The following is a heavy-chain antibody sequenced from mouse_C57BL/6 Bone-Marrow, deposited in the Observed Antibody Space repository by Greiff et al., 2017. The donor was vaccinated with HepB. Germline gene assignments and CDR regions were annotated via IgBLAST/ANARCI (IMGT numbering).Heavy chain of an antibody. D-gene: IGHD6-2*01. J-gene: IGHJ1*03. CDR1: GFTFSSYA. CDR2: ISSGGDYI. CDR3: TRDLWDWYFDV. Sequence: EVKVVESGEGLVKPGGSLKLSCAASGFTFSSYAMSWVRQTPEKRLEWVAYISSGGDYIYYADTVKGRFTISRDNARNTLYLQMSSLKSEDTAMYYCTRDLWDWYFDVWGTGTTVTVSS. V-gene: IGHV5-9-1*02.